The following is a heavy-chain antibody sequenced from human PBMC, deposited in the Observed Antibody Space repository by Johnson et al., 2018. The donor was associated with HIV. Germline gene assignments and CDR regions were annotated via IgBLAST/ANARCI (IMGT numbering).Heavy chain of an antibody. CDR3: AKASDIGAFDI. D-gene: IGHD2-15*01. V-gene: IGHV3-33*06. CDR2: IWYDGSNK. Sequence: VQLVESGGGLVQPGGSLRLSCAVSGFTFSNFAMHWVRQAPGKGLEWVAVIWYDGSNKYYAAPVKGRFTISRDNSKNTLYLQMNSLRAEDTAVYYCAKASDIGAFDIWGQGTMVTVSS. J-gene: IGHJ3*02. CDR1: GFTFSNFA.